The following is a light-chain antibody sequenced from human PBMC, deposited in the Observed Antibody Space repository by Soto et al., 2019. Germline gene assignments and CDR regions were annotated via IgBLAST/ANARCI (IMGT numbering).Light chain of an antibody. Sequence: AMQLTQSPSCLSASVGDRVTITCRASQGISSALAWYQQKPGKAPKLLIYDASILEIGVPLRFSGSGSGTDFTLTISSLQPQDFATYYCQQFNNYPTFGQGTRLEIK. CDR3: QQFNNYPT. J-gene: IGKJ5*01. CDR1: QGISSA. CDR2: DAS. V-gene: IGKV1D-13*01.